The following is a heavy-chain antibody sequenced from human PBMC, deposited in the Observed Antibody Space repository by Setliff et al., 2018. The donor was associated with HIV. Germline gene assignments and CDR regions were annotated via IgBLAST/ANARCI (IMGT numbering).Heavy chain of an antibody. Sequence: KTSETLSLTCTVSGGSISSYYWSWIRQPPGKGLEWIGYIYTSGSTNYNPSLKSRVTISVDTSKNQFSLKLSSVTAADTAVYYCARGIGRFDYWGQGTLVTVSS. J-gene: IGHJ4*02. CDR1: GGSISSYY. CDR2: IYTSGST. V-gene: IGHV4-4*08. CDR3: ARGIGRFDY. D-gene: IGHD2-15*01.